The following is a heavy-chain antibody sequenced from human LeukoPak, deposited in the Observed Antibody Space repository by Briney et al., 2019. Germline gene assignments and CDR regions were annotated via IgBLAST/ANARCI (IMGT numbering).Heavy chain of an antibody. Sequence: ASVKVSCKASGYTFTSYGINWVRQAPGQGLEWMGWISAYNGDTNYAQKLQGRVTMTTDTSTSTAYMELRSLRSDDTAVYYCARELYYYGSGSYLGYWGQGTLVTVSS. D-gene: IGHD3-10*01. J-gene: IGHJ4*02. CDR2: ISAYNGDT. V-gene: IGHV1-18*01. CDR1: GYTFTSYG. CDR3: ARELYYYGSGSYLGY.